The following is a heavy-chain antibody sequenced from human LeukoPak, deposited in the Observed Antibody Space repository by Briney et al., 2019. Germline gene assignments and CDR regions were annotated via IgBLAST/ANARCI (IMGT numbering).Heavy chain of an antibody. CDR1: GLTFSGYY. CDR2: VNGVGSDR. D-gene: IGHD3-3*01. CDR3: VRDWDHYDFDS. J-gene: IGHJ5*01. Sequence: GGSLRLSCTASGLTFSGYYMHWVRQAPGKGLVWVSRVNGVGSDRIYADSVKGRFSIFRDNAKNTLYLQMNSLRVEDTAMYYCVRDWDHYDFDSWGQGTLVTVSS. V-gene: IGHV3-74*01.